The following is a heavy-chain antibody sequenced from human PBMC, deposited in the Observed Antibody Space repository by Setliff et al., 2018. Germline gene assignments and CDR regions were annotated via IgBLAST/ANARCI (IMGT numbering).Heavy chain of an antibody. J-gene: IGHJ6*02. V-gene: IGHV1-18*01. CDR3: ARGLYYYDSSGYYSLGGMDV. Sequence: ASVKVSCKASGYTFTSYGFSWVRQAPGQGLEWMGWISVYNGKTKYAQKFQGRVTMTTDKSTSTAYMELSSLRSEDTAVYYCARGLYYYDSSGYYSLGGMDVWGQGTTVTSP. CDR2: ISVYNGKT. D-gene: IGHD3-22*01. CDR1: GYTFTSYG.